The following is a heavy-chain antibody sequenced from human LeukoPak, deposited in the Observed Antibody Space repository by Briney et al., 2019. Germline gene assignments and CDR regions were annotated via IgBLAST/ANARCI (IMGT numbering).Heavy chain of an antibody. J-gene: IGHJ4*02. V-gene: IGHV3-48*01. CDR3: ARDRGGGSYAFDY. D-gene: IGHD1-26*01. CDR1: GFTFSSYS. CDR2: ISSSSSTI. Sequence: GGSLRLSCAASGFTFSSYSMNWVRQAPGKGLEWVSYISSSSSTIYYADSVKGRFTISRDNAKNPLYLQMNSLRAEDTAVYYCARDRGGGSYAFDYWGQGTLVTVSS.